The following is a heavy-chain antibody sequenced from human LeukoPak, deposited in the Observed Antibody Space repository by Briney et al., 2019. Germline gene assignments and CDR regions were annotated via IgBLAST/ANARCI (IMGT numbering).Heavy chain of an antibody. V-gene: IGHV1-18*01. J-gene: IGHJ3*02. D-gene: IGHD1-1*01. Sequence: ASVKVSCKASGYTFISYGISWVRQAPGQGLEWMGWIGAYNGNTNYAQKLQGRVTMTTDTSTSTAYMELRSLRSDDTAVYYCARENFMATSGTTFDIWGQGTMVSVSS. CDR3: ARENFMATSGTTFDI. CDR1: GYTFISYG. CDR2: IGAYNGNT.